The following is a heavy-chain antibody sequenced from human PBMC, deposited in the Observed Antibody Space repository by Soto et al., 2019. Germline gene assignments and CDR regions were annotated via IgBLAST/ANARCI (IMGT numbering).Heavy chain of an antibody. V-gene: IGHV3-15*01. J-gene: IGHJ5*02. Sequence: EVQLVESGGGLVKPGGSLRLACAASGFAFSNAWMSWVRQAPGKGLEWIGRIKDKTEGETTDYAAPVKGRFTISRDDSTNALFLRMTSLQTEEAGLYYCATYTPRIGWYPLDPWGQGTLVTVSS. D-gene: IGHD6-19*01. CDR2: IKDKTEGETT. CDR3: ATYTPRIGWYPLDP. CDR1: GFAFSNAW.